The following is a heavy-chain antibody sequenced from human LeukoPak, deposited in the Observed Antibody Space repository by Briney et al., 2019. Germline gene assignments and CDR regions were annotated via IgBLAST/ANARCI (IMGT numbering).Heavy chain of an antibody. CDR3: ASTYYDSSGYYSSFDY. Sequence: SETLSLTCTVSGGSISSYYWSWIRQPPGKGLEWIGYIYYSGSTNYNPSLKSRVTISVDTSKNQFSLKLSSVTAADTAVYYCASTYYDSSGYYSSFDYWGQGTLVTVSS. V-gene: IGHV4-59*12. CDR2: IYYSGST. CDR1: GGSISSYY. D-gene: IGHD3-22*01. J-gene: IGHJ4*02.